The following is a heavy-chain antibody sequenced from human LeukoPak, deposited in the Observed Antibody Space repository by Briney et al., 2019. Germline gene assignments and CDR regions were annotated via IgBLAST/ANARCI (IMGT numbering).Heavy chain of an antibody. D-gene: IGHD2-15*01. CDR1: GFTFSTYA. Sequence: GGSLRLSCAASGFTFSTYAMSWVRQAPGKGLEWVSSISASGGTTFYADSVRGRFTIARDNSKNTLSLEMKSLRAEDAAVYYCAKDRRVAASRAYFYCSLDVWGQGTTVTVSS. V-gene: IGHV3-23*01. CDR3: AKDRRVAASRAYFYCSLDV. J-gene: IGHJ6*02. CDR2: ISASGGTT.